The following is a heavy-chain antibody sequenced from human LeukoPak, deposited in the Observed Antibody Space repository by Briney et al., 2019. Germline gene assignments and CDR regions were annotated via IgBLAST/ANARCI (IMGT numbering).Heavy chain of an antibody. CDR1: GYTFTSYY. J-gene: IGHJ4*02. CDR3: ARSLLRIYGSGSYLGY. CDR2: INPNSGGT. Sequence: GASVKVSCKASGYTFTSYYMHWVRQAPGQGLEWMGWINPNSGGTNYAQKFQGRVTMTRDTSISTAYMELSRLRSDDTAVYYCARSLLRIYGSGSYLGYWGQGTLVTVPS. V-gene: IGHV1-2*02. D-gene: IGHD3-10*01.